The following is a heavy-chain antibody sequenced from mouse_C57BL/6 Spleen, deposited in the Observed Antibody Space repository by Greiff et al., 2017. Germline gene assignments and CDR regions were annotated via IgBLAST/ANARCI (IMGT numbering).Heavy chain of an antibody. CDR1: GYTFTSYD. V-gene: IGHV1-85*01. CDR2: IYPRDGST. J-gene: IGHJ4*01. Sequence: QVQLKQSGPELVKPGASVKLSCKASGYTFTSYDINWVKQRPGQGLEWIGWIYPRDGSTKYNEKFKGKATLTVDTSSSTAYMELHSLTSEDSAVYFCAPPFYDHERAMDYWGQGTSVTVSS. CDR3: APPFYDHERAMDY. D-gene: IGHD1-1*01.